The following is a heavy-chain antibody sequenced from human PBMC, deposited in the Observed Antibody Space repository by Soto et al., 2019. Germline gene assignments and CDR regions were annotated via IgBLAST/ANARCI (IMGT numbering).Heavy chain of an antibody. CDR3: ARHEVAAAGGYYYYYYMDV. CDR1: GYSFTSYW. V-gene: IGHV5-51*01. Sequence: GESLKISCKGSGYSFTSYWIGWVRQMPGKGMEWMGIIYPGDSDTRYSPSFQGQVTISADKSISTAYLQWSSLKASDTAMYYCARHEVAAAGGYYYYYYMDVWGKGTTVTVSS. J-gene: IGHJ6*03. CDR2: IYPGDSDT. D-gene: IGHD6-13*01.